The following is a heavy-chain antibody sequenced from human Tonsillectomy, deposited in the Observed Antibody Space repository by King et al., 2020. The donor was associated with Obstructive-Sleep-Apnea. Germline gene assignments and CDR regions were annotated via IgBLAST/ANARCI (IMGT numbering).Heavy chain of an antibody. J-gene: IGHJ4*02. Sequence: QLVQSGAEVKKPGASVKVSCKASGYTFISHDINWVRQAPGQGLEWMGWMNPNSGDTGYAQKFQGRVTMTRNTSISTAYMELSSQRSEDTAIYYCARGLGGSSRFDYWGQGTLVTVSS. CDR2: MNPNSGDT. CDR3: ARGLGGSSRFDY. CDR1: GYTFISHD. V-gene: IGHV1-8*01. D-gene: IGHD1-26*01.